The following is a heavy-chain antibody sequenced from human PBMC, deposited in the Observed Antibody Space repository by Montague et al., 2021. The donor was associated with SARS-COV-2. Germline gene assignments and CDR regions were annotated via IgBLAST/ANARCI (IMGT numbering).Heavy chain of an antibody. J-gene: IGHJ4*02. Sequence: SETLSLTCTVSGGSISSSSYYWGWIRQPPGKGLEWIGTIYYSGXTXYXXXXKXRVTISVDTSKNQLSLKLSSVTAADTAVYYCARGWFSPMLVVVIRGPFDYWGQGALVTVSS. CDR2: IYYSGXT. V-gene: IGHV4-39*07. D-gene: IGHD3-22*01. CDR3: ARGWFSPMLVVVIRGPFDY. CDR1: GGSISSSSYY.